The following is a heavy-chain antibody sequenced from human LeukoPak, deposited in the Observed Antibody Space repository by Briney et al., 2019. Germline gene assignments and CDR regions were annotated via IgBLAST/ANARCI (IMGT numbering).Heavy chain of an antibody. CDR3: ARDRSWARGVPGYYFDY. J-gene: IGHJ4*02. CDR1: GGSISSYY. CDR2: IYYSGST. D-gene: IGHD3-10*01. Sequence: SETLSLTCTVSGGSISSYYWSWIRQPPGKGLEWIGYIYYSGSTNYNPSLKSRVTISVDTSKNQFSLKLSSVTAADTAVYYCARDRSWARGVPGYYFDYWGQGTLVTVSS. V-gene: IGHV4-59*01.